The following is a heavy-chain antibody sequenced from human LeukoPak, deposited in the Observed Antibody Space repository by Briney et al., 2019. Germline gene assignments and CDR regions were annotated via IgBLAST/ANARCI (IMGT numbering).Heavy chain of an antibody. CDR3: AKVPRGGECWFDP. D-gene: IGHD3-10*01. CDR2: IKQDGSDK. V-gene: IGHV3-7*01. CDR1: GFTFSNYW. Sequence: PGGSLRLSCEASGFTFSNYWMTWVRQSPGKGLEWVANIKQDGSDKYYMDSVRGRFTISRDNAKNTLYLQMNSLRAEDTALYYCAKVPRGGECWFDPWGQGTLVTVSS. J-gene: IGHJ5*02.